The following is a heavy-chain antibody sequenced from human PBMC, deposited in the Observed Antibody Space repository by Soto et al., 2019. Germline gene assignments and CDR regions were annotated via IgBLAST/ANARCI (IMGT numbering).Heavy chain of an antibody. CDR3: ARSYCTNGVCYVGFDY. D-gene: IGHD2-8*01. Sequence: GESLKISCKGSGYSFTSYWIGWVRQMPGKGLEWMGIIYPGDSDTRYSPSFQGQVTISADKSISTAYLQWSSLKASDTAMYHCARSYCTNGVCYVGFDYWGQGTMVTVSS. CDR2: IYPGDSDT. J-gene: IGHJ4*02. V-gene: IGHV5-51*01. CDR1: GYSFTSYW.